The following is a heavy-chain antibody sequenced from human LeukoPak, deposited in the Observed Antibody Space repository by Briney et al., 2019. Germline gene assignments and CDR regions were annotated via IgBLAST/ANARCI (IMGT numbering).Heavy chain of an antibody. V-gene: IGHV3-23*01. CDR3: AKHLHLWASFDS. D-gene: IGHD5-18*01. J-gene: IGHJ4*02. CDR1: GFAFSSYA. CDR2: ISDSGGTT. Sequence: GGSLRLSCAASGFAFSSYAMSWVRQAPGKGLEWVSSISDSGGTTYYADSVRGRFTISRDNSKNTLHLQMNTLRAEDTAIYYCAKHLHLWASFDSWGQGTLVTVSS.